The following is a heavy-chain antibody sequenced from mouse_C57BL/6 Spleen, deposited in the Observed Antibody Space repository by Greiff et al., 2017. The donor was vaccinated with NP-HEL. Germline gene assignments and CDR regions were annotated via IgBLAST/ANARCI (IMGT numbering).Heavy chain of an antibody. J-gene: IGHJ3*01. CDR1: GFTFSSYA. V-gene: IGHV5-9-1*02. Sequence: EVKLMESGEGLVKPGGSLKLSCAASGFTFSSYAMSWVRQTPEKRLEWVAYISSGGDYIYYADTVKGRFTISRDNARNTLYLQMSSLKSEDTAMYYCTRAYDEAWFAYWGQGTLVTVSA. CDR3: TRAYDEAWFAY. CDR2: ISSGGDYI. D-gene: IGHD2-3*01.